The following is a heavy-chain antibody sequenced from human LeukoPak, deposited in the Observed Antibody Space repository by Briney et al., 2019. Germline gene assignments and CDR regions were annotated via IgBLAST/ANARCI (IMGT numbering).Heavy chain of an antibody. CDR3: VRGPSTGYSSSWYPFDY. CDR2: IIPIFGTA. D-gene: IGHD6-13*01. J-gene: IGHJ4*02. Sequence: GSSVKVSCKASGGTFSSYAISWVRQAPGQGLEWMGGIIPIFGTANYAQKFQGRVTITADESTSTAYMELSSLRSEDTAVYYCVRGPSTGYSSSWYPFDYWGQGTLVTVSS. V-gene: IGHV1-69*01. CDR1: GGTFSSYA.